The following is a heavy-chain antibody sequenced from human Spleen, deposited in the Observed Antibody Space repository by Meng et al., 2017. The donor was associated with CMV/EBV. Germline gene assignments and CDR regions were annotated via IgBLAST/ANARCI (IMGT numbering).Heavy chain of an antibody. D-gene: IGHD3-3*01. CDR1: GLTFNNYD. J-gene: IGHJ6*02. CDR3: AGGYYDFWSGYPYYGMDV. Sequence: GESLKISCAASGLTFNNYDMTWVRQTPGKGLEWVSSNSGGGGSTYYADSVKGRFTISIDNSKNTLYLQMNSLRAEDTAVYYCAGGYYDFWSGYPYYGMDVWGQGTTVTVSS. V-gene: IGHV3-23*01. CDR2: NSGGGGST.